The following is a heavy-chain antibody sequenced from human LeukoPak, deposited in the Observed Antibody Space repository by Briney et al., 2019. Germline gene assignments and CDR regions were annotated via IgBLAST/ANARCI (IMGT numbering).Heavy chain of an antibody. J-gene: IGHJ6*03. Sequence: GSSVKVSCKASGGTFSSYTISWVRQAPGQGLEWMGRIIPILGIANYAQKFQGRVTITADKSTSTAYMELSSLRSEDTAVYYCARQLRPNTHMDVWGKGTTVTVSS. CDR1: GGTFSSYT. CDR3: ARQLRPNTHMDV. CDR2: IIPILGIA. V-gene: IGHV1-69*02. D-gene: IGHD4-17*01.